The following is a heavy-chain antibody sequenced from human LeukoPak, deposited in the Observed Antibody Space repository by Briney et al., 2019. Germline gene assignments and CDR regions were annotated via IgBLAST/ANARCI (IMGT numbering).Heavy chain of an antibody. Sequence: SETLSLTCTVSGGSISNYYWNWIRQPPGKGLEWIGYIYYSGSSYCNPSLESRVTISIDTSKNQFSLKLRSVTAADTAVHYCASPLRYNWNFDAFDIWGQGTMVTVSS. CDR3: ASPLRYNWNFDAFDI. D-gene: IGHD1-7*01. V-gene: IGHV4-59*01. J-gene: IGHJ3*02. CDR1: GGSISNYY. CDR2: IYYSGSS.